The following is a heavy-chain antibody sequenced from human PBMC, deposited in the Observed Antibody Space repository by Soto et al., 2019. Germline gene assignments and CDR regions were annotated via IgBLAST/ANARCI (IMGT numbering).Heavy chain of an antibody. Sequence: GGSLRLSCVASGFTFIDYYIIWFGHSPGKGLEWLSYSSNSGTYTKYAGSVKGRFSISRDNAKNSLYLQINSLRGEDTAIYYCARSGDNYNVLDYWGQGTPVTVSS. J-gene: IGHJ4*02. CDR1: GFTFIDYY. CDR2: SSNSGTYT. D-gene: IGHD3-10*02. CDR3: ARSGDNYNVLDY. V-gene: IGHV3-11*06.